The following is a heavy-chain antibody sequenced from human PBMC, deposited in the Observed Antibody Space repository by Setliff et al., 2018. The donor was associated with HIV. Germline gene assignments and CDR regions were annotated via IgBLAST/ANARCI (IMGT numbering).Heavy chain of an antibody. CDR1: GGSISSGGYY. J-gene: IGHJ6*03. D-gene: IGHD5-18*01. CDR2: IYYSGST. V-gene: IGHV4-31*03. CDR3: ARDVDTASLYMDV. Sequence: KPSETLSLTCTVSGGSISSGGYYWSWIRQHPGKGLEWIGYIYYSGSTYYNPSLKSRVTISVDTSKNQFSLKLSSVTAADTAVYYCARDVDTASLYMDVWGKGTTVTVSS.